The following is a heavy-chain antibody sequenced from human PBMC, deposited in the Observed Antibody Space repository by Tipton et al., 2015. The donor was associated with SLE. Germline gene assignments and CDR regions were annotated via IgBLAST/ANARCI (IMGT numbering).Heavy chain of an antibody. D-gene: IGHD6-13*01. CDR1: GGSISSSSYY. J-gene: IGHJ4*02. Sequence: LRLSCTVSGGSISSSSYYWGWIRQPPGKGLEWIGSIYHIGSTYYNPSLKSRVTISVDTSKNQFSLKLSSVTAADTAVYYCARDSSEGHSWFDYWGQGTLVTFSS. V-gene: IGHV4-39*07. CDR3: ARDSSEGHSWFDY. CDR2: IYHIGST.